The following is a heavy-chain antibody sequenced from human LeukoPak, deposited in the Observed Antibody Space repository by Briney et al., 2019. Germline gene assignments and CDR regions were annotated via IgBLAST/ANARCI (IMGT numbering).Heavy chain of an antibody. J-gene: IGHJ4*02. CDR3: ARVVHSYYDGSGYYFDY. Sequence: PSETLSLTCTVSGGSIGSGNYYWSWIRQLPGQGLEWIGYIYHSGSAYYNPPLKSRLTMSVDPSKNQFSLKLSSVTAADTAVYYCARVVHSYYDGSGYYFDYWGQGARVTVSS. CDR1: GGSIGSGNYY. V-gene: IGHV4-31*03. CDR2: IYHSGSA. D-gene: IGHD3-22*01.